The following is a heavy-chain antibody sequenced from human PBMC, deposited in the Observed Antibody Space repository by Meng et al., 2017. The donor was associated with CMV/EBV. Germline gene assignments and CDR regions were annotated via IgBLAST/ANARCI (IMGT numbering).Heavy chain of an antibody. CDR1: GFTFSSYS. V-gene: IGHV3-21*01. Sequence: GESLKIPCAASGFTFSSYSMNWVGQAPGKGLEWVSSISSSSSYIYYADSVKGRFTISRDNAKNSLYLQMNSLRAEDTAVYYCARRDCSSTSCYNSYYYYGMDVWGQGTTVTVSS. CDR2: ISSSSSYI. J-gene: IGHJ6*02. CDR3: ARRDCSSTSCYNSYYYYGMDV. D-gene: IGHD2-2*02.